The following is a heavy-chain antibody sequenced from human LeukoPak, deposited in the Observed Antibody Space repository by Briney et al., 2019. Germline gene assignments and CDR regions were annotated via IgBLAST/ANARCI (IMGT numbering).Heavy chain of an antibody. CDR1: GFTFSNYV. CDR3: AKGATFGINWFDS. V-gene: IGHV3-23*01. J-gene: IGHJ5*01. Sequence: GGSLRLSCAASGFTFSNYVMSWVRQAPGKGLEWVSTITAGGGATYYAGSVKGRFTISRDDSKNTLYLQMNSLRAEDTAVYFCAKGATFGINWFDSWGQGTPVTVSS. D-gene: IGHD1-14*01. CDR2: ITAGGGAT.